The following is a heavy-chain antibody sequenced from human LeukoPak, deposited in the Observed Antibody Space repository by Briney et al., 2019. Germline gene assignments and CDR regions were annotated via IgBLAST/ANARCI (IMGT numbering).Heavy chain of an antibody. CDR1: GFTFSKYW. CDR3: ASTDDYADENY. Sequence: GGSLRLSCAASGFTFSKYWMHWVRQAPGKGLGWVSRINSDGSNTNYADSVKGRFTVSRDNTKNTLFLQMNSARAEDTAVYYCASTDDYADENYWGQGTLVTVSS. CDR2: INSDGSNT. D-gene: IGHD4-17*01. J-gene: IGHJ4*02. V-gene: IGHV3-74*01.